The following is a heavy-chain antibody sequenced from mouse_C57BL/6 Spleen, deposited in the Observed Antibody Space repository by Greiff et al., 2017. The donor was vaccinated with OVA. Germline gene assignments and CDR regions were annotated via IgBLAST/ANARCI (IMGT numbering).Heavy chain of an antibody. D-gene: IGHD1-3*01. Sequence: QVQLKESGPGLVQPSQSLSITCTVSGFSLTSYGVHWVRQSPGKGLEWLGVIWSGGSTDYNAAFISRLSISKDNSNSQVITKKNSLQADDSAIYYFSRSELGRAMDYWGQGTSVTVSA. J-gene: IGHJ4*01. CDR2: IWSGGST. V-gene: IGHV2-2*01. CDR1: GFSLTSYG. CDR3: SRSELGRAMDY.